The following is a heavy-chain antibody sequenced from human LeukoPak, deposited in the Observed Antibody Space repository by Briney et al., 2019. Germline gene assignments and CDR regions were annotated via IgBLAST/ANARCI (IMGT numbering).Heavy chain of an antibody. CDR2: ISSSSSYI. J-gene: IGHJ4*02. Sequence: TGGSLRLYCAASGFTFSSYSMNWVRQAPGKGLEWVSSISSSSSYIYYADSVKGRFTISRDNAKNSLYLQMNSLRAEDTAVYYCARVVPDIVHGYYFDYWGQGTLVTVSS. V-gene: IGHV3-21*01. CDR1: GFTFSSYS. CDR3: ARVVPDIVHGYYFDY. D-gene: IGHD2-8*01.